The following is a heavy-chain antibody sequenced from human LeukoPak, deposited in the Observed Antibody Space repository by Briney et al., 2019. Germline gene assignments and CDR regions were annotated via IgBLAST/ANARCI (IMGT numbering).Heavy chain of an antibody. V-gene: IGHV3-48*03. CDR1: GFTFSSYA. Sequence: GRSLRLSCAASGFTFSSYAMNWVRQAPGKGLEWVSYISSSGSTIYYADSVKGRFTISRDNAKNSLYLQMNSLRAEDTAVYYCARVGMATMYFDYWGQGTLVTVSS. J-gene: IGHJ4*02. D-gene: IGHD5-24*01. CDR2: ISSSGSTI. CDR3: ARVGMATMYFDY.